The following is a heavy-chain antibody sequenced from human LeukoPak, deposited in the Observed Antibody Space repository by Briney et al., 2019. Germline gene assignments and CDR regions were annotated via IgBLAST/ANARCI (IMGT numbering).Heavy chain of an antibody. J-gene: IGHJ4*02. D-gene: IGHD5-24*01. CDR3: ARDPPGYRDFDY. V-gene: IGHV3-7*03. Sequence: GGSLRLSCAASGFTFSSYWMSWVRQAPGKGLEWVANINKDGGEKYYVDSVKGRFTISRDNAKNSLYLQMNSLRAEDTAVYYCARDPPGYRDFDYWGQGTLVTVSS. CDR1: GFTFSSYW. CDR2: INKDGGEK.